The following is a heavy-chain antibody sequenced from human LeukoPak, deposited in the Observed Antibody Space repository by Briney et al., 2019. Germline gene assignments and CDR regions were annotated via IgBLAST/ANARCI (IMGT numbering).Heavy chain of an antibody. Sequence: PSETLSLTCTVSGGSISNDFYYWGWIRQPPGKGLEWVACLSHRGNTWYNPSLKSRVTISVDTSKNQFSLKLSSVTAADTAVYYCARASYRSNNAFDIWGQGTMVTVSS. CDR2: LSHRGNT. CDR1: GGSISNDFYY. V-gene: IGHV4-39*07. J-gene: IGHJ3*02. CDR3: ARASYRSNNAFDI. D-gene: IGHD6-13*01.